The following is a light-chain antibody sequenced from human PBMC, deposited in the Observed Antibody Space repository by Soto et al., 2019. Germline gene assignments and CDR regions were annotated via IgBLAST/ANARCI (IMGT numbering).Light chain of an antibody. CDR3: QQRSNWQFT. J-gene: IGKJ3*01. V-gene: IGKV3-11*01. Sequence: EIVLTQSPATLSLSPGERATLSCRASQSVSSYLAWYQQKPGQAPRLLIYDASNRATVIPARFSGSGSGTDFTRTISSLEPEDFAFYYCQQRSNWQFTFGPGTKVDIK. CDR1: QSVSSY. CDR2: DAS.